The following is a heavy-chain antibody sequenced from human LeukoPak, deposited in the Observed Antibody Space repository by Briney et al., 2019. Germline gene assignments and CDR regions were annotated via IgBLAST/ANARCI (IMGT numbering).Heavy chain of an antibody. D-gene: IGHD1-26*01. V-gene: IGHV1-2*02. CDR2: INPNSGDA. Sequence: ASVKVSCKASGYTFTAYYMHWLRQAPGQGLECMGWINPNSGDANYAQKFQGRVTMTRDTSISTAHLELSRLRSDDTAVYYCARADSGSYSSWFDPWGQGTLVTVSS. J-gene: IGHJ5*02. CDR3: ARADSGSYSSWFDP. CDR1: GYTFTAYY.